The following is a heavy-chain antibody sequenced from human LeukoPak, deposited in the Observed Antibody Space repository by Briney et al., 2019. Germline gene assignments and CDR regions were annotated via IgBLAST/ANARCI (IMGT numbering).Heavy chain of an antibody. D-gene: IGHD3-3*01. V-gene: IGHV5-51*01. CDR2: IYPRDSDT. J-gene: IGHJ4*02. CDR3: ARRAIIQGTSALDF. Sequence: GASLQISCKGSGYNFTSYWIGWVRQMPGKGLEWMGIIYPRDSDTRYSPSFQGQVTISVDKSITTAYLQWSSLKASDTAIYYCARRAIIQGTSALDFWGQGTVVTVSS. CDR1: GYNFTSYW.